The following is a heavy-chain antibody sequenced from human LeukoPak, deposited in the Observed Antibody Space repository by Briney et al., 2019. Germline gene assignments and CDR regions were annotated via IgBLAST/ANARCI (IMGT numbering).Heavy chain of an antibody. Sequence: GGSLRLSCAASGFTFSSYAMSWVRQAPGKGLEWVSAISGSGGSTYYADSVKGRFTISRDNSKNTLYLQMNSLRAEDTAVYYCAKDISNYGGNSGGYDAFDIWGQGTMVTVSS. CDR3: AKDISNYGGNSGGYDAFDI. V-gene: IGHV3-23*01. D-gene: IGHD4-23*01. CDR2: ISGSGGST. CDR1: GFTFSSYA. J-gene: IGHJ3*02.